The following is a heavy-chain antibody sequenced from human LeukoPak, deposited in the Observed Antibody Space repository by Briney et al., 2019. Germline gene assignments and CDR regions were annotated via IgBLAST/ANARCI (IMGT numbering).Heavy chain of an antibody. Sequence: ASVKVSCKASGYTFTSYGISWVRQAPGQGLEWMGWISGYNGNTNYAQKLQGRVTMTPDTSTSTAYLELRSLRSDDTAVYYCAREWDYGDFFGRDYYYYMDVWGKGTTVTVSS. CDR2: ISGYNGNT. CDR3: AREWDYGDFFGRDYYYYMDV. D-gene: IGHD4-17*01. CDR1: GYTFTSYG. J-gene: IGHJ6*03. V-gene: IGHV1-18*01.